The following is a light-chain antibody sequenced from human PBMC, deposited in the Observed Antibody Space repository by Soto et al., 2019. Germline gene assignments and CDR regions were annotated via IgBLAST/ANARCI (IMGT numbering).Light chain of an antibody. J-gene: IGKJ4*01. CDR2: DAS. V-gene: IGKV3-11*01. CDR1: QSVSSY. CDR3: QQRSNWLT. Sequence: EIVLTQSPATLSLSPGERATLSCRASQSVSSYLAWYQQKPGQAPRLLIYDASNRAPGIPARFSGSGSGTDFTLTISSLEPEDFAVYYCQQRSNWLTFGGGTNVEIK.